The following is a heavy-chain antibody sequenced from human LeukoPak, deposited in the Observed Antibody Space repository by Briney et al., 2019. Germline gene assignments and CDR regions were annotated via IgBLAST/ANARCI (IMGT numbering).Heavy chain of an antibody. CDR2: TFYSGST. V-gene: IGHV4-39*07. CDR1: GDSISSSSYY. Sequence: SETLSLTCTVSGDSISSSSYYWEWIRQPPGKGLEWIGSTFYSGSTYYNPSLKSRVTISVDTSKNQFSLKVNSVTAADTAVYYCARRGYTYGWGWFDPWGQGTLVTVSS. J-gene: IGHJ5*02. D-gene: IGHD5-18*01. CDR3: ARRGYTYGWGWFDP.